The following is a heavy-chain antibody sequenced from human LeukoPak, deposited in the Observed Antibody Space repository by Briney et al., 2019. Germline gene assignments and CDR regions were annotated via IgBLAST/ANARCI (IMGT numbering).Heavy chain of an antibody. D-gene: IGHD4-17*01. CDR1: GYSISSGYY. V-gene: IGHV4-38-2*02. CDR2: IYHSGST. Sequence: KPSETLSLTCTVSGYSISSGYYWGWIRQPPGKGLEWIGSIYHSGSTYYNPSLKSRVTISVDTSKNQFSLKLSSVTAADTAVYYCARDVTPTVTTVWYFDLWGRGTLVTVSS. J-gene: IGHJ2*01. CDR3: ARDVTPTVTTVWYFDL.